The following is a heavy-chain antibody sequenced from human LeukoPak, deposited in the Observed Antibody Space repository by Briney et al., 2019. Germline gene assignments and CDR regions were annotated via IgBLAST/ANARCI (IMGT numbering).Heavy chain of an antibody. CDR2: INQSGST. J-gene: IGHJ6*03. D-gene: IGHD6-13*01. V-gene: IGHV4-34*01. Sequence: SETLSLTCAVYGGSFSGYYWSWIRQPPGKGLEWIGEINQSGSTNYNPSLKSRVTISVDTSKNQFSLKLSSVTAADTAVYYCARHTERRGSWMNYYYYYYMDVWGKGTTVTISS. CDR3: ARHTERRGSWMNYYYYYYMDV. CDR1: GGSFSGYY.